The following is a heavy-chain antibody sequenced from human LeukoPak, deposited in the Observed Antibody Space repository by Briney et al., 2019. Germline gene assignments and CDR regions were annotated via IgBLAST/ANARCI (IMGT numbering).Heavy chain of an antibody. Sequence: SETLSLTCTVSGGSISSYYWIWIRQPAGKGLEWIGRIYTSGSTNYNPSLKSRVTMSVDTSKNQFSLKLSSVTAADTAVYYCARRSSSNGDCFDYWGQGTLVTVSS. V-gene: IGHV4-4*07. CDR1: GGSISSYY. CDR2: IYTSGST. J-gene: IGHJ4*02. CDR3: ARRSSSNGDCFDY. D-gene: IGHD6-6*01.